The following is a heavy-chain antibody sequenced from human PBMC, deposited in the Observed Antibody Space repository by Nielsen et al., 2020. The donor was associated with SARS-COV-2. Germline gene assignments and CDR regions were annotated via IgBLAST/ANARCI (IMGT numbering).Heavy chain of an antibody. J-gene: IGHJ3*02. Sequence: GESLKISCAASGFTFSSYWMSWVRQAPGKGLEWVANIKQDGSEKYYVDSVKGRFTISRDNAKNSLYLQMNSLRAEDTAVYYCATERILGYAILTGYPADALDIWGHGTMVIVSS. D-gene: IGHD3-9*01. CDR3: ATERILGYAILTGYPADALDI. CDR1: GFTFSSYW. CDR2: IKQDGSEK. V-gene: IGHV3-7*01.